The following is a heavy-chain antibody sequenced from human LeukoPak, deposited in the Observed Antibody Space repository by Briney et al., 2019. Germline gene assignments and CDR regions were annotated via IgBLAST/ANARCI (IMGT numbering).Heavy chain of an antibody. J-gene: IGHJ4*02. CDR3: ARVAAEKRDKQSSYYDFWSGSDYYFDY. CDR2: ISSSGSTI. V-gene: IGHV3-11*04. Sequence: GGSLRLSCAASGFTFSDYYMSWIRQAPGKGLEWVSYISSSGSTIYYADSVKGRFTISRDNAKNSLYLQMNSLRAEDTAVYYCARVAAEKRDKQSSYYDFWSGSDYYFDYWGQGTLVTVSS. CDR1: GFTFSDYY. D-gene: IGHD3-3*01.